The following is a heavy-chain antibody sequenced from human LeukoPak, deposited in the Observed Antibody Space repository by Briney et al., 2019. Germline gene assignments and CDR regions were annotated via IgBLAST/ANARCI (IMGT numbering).Heavy chain of an antibody. V-gene: IGHV4-39*07. J-gene: IGHJ5*02. D-gene: IGHD3-10*01. CDR2: IYYSGST. Sequence: PSETLSLTCTASGGSISSSSYYWGWIRQPPGKGLEWIGSIYYSGSTYYNPSLKSRVTISVDTSKNQFSLKLSSVTAADTAVYYCARRGSNHGSGISTGWFDPWGQGTLVTVSS. CDR1: GGSISSSSYY. CDR3: ARRGSNHGSGISTGWFDP.